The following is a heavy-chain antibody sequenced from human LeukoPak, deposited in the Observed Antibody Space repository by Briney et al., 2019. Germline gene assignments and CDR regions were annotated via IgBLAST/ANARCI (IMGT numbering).Heavy chain of an antibody. V-gene: IGHV4-30-4*07. Sequence: SETLSLTCTVSGGSISSGSYYWSWIRQPPGKGLEWIGSIYYSGETYYNSSLKSRVTISVDTSKNQFSLKLTAVRAADTAVYYCARVGYCSGTTCPWGQGTLVTVSS. CDR1: GGSISSGSYY. D-gene: IGHD2-15*01. J-gene: IGHJ5*02. CDR2: IYYSGET. CDR3: ARVGYCSGTTCP.